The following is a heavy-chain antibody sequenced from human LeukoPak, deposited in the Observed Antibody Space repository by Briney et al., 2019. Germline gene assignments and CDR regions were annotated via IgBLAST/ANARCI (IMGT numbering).Heavy chain of an antibody. CDR3: ARGDNSGWYGRYYYYGMDV. J-gene: IGHJ6*02. V-gene: IGHV1-2*04. Sequence: ASVKVSCKATGYNFTGYYMHWVRQAPGQGLEWMGWINPNSGGTNYAQKFQGWVTMTRDTSISTAYMELSRLRSDDTAVYYCARGDNSGWYGRYYYYGMDVWGQGTTVTVSS. CDR1: GYNFTGYY. CDR2: INPNSGGT. D-gene: IGHD6-19*01.